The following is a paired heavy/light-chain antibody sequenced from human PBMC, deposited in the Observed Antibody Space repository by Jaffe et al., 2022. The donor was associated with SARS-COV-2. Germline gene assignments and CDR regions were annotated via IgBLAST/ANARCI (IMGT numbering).Light chain of an antibody. J-gene: IGKJ1*01. CDR1: QSVSRNY. CDR3: QQCGSSPWT. V-gene: IGKV3-20*01. CDR2: RAS. Sequence: IVLTQSPGTLSLSPGERATLSCRASQSVSRNYLAWYQQKPGQAPRLLIYRASSRATDIPDRFSGSGSGTDFTLTISRLEPEDFAVYYCQQCGSSPWTFGQGTKVEIK.
Heavy chain of an antibody. D-gene: IGHD4-17*01. J-gene: IGHJ4*02. Sequence: QVQLVQSGAEVKKPGTSVKVSCKASGYTFSDYGISWVRQAPGQGLEWMGWIGNDNRKTKYAQKFQGRVTMTTDTSTSTAYMELWSLRSADTAVFYCARAGAAVTSHFDFWGQGTLVTVSS. CDR2: IGNDNRKT. CDR1: GYTFSDYG. V-gene: IGHV1-18*01. CDR3: ARAGAAVTSHFDF.